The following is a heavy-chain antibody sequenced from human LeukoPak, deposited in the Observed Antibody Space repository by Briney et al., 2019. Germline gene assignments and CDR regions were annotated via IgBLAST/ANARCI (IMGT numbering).Heavy chain of an antibody. CDR3: ARVYCSSTSCLYYFDY. CDR1: GGSFSSYY. V-gene: IGHV4-34*01. J-gene: IGHJ4*02. Sequence: SETLSLTCADYGGSFSSYYWSWIRQPPGKGLEWIGEINHSGSTNYNPSLKSRVTISVDTSKNQFSLKLSSVTAADTAVYYCARVYCSSTSCLYYFDYWGQGTLVTVSS. CDR2: INHSGST. D-gene: IGHD2-2*01.